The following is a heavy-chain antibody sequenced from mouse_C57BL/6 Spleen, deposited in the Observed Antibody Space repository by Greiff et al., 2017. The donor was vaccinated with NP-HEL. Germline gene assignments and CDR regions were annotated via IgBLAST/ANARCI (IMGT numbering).Heavy chain of an antibody. D-gene: IGHD1-1*01. CDR3: ARFTTVVSYYFDY. Sequence: VQLQQSGPELVKPGASVKISCKASGYAFSSSWMNWVKQRPGQGLEWIGRIYPGDGDTNYNGKFKGKATLTADISSSTAYMQLSSLTSEDSAVYFCARFTTVVSYYFDYWGQGTTLTVSS. J-gene: IGHJ2*01. CDR2: IYPGDGDT. CDR1: GYAFSSSW. V-gene: IGHV1-82*01.